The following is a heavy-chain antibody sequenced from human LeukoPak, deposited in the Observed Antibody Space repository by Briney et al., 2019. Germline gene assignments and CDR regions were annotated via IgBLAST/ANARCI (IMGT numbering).Heavy chain of an antibody. CDR2: IFYSGST. D-gene: IGHD6-19*01. CDR1: GGSISSYY. CDR3: ARDSGSGWYAFDY. J-gene: IGHJ4*02. V-gene: IGHV4-4*08. Sequence: KPSETLSLTCTVSGGSISSYYWSWIRQPPGKGLEWIGYIFYSGSTNYSPSLKSRVTISVDTSKNQFSLKLSSVTAADTAVYYCARDSGSGWYAFDYWGQGTLVTVSS.